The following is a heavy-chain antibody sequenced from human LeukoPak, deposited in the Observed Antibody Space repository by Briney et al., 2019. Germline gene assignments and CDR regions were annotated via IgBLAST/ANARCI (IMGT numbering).Heavy chain of an antibody. Sequence: GGSLRLSCAASGFTCSSYWMSWVRQAPGRGLEWVANINQDGSEKYYVDSVKGRFTISRDNAKNSLYLQMNSLRAEDTAVYYCARNGGATYYYDTSGYSPYYFDYWGQGTLVTVSS. V-gene: IGHV3-7*01. CDR2: INQDGSEK. J-gene: IGHJ4*02. CDR3: ARNGGATYYYDTSGYSPYYFDY. D-gene: IGHD3-22*01. CDR1: GFTCSSYW.